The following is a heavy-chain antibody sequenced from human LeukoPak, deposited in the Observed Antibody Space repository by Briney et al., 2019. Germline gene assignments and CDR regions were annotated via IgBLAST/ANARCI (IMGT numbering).Heavy chain of an antibody. D-gene: IGHD6-19*01. V-gene: IGHV3-30*18. J-gene: IGHJ6*02. CDR3: AKDLAVADPFFGMDV. Sequence: GGSLRLSCSASGFTFSSYSMDWVRQAPGKGLEWVAAISFDGANKYYGDSVKGRFTISRDNSKKTLYLQMSSLRAEDTAVYYCAKDLAVADPFFGMDVWGQGTTVTVSS. CDR2: ISFDGANK. CDR1: GFTFSSYS.